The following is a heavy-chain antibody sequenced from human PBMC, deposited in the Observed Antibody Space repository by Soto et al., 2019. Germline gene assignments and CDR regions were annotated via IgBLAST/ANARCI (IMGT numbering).Heavy chain of an antibody. V-gene: IGHV4-59*11. J-gene: IGHJ2*01. Sequence: QVRLEESGPGLVKPSETLSLKCNVSGASIINHYWSWIRQPPGKALEWVAFVHYSGTTNYNPSLESRVFISADTSKNQFSLKVTSVTAADTAVYFCARNSDYGSYFDLWGRGTLVTVSS. CDR2: VHYSGTT. D-gene: IGHD4-17*01. CDR1: GASIINHY. CDR3: ARNSDYGSYFDL.